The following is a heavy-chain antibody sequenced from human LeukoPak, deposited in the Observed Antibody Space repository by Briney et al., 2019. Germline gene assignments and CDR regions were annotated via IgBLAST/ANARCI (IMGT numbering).Heavy chain of an antibody. D-gene: IGHD4-17*01. V-gene: IGHV3-7*05. J-gene: IGHJ4*02. CDR3: ATRPTVTTPLTG. Sequence: GGSLRLSCAASGFTFSSYWMSWVRQAPGKGLEWVANIKQDGSEKNYVDSVRGRFTISRDNAKNSLYLQMNSLRTEDTAAYYCATRPTVTTPLTGWGQGSLVTVCS. CDR2: IKQDGSEK. CDR1: GFTFSSYW.